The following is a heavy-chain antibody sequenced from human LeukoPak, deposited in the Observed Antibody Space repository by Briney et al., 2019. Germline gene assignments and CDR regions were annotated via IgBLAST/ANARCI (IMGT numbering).Heavy chain of an antibody. D-gene: IGHD3-22*01. Sequence: TGGSLRLSCAASGFTFSSYAMSWVRQAPGKGLEWVSAISGSGGSTYYADSVKGRFTISRDNSKNTLYLQMNSLRAEDTVVYYCANVGRSGYSVYYYYYYYMDVWGKGTTVTVSS. CDR1: GFTFSSYA. CDR2: ISGSGGST. CDR3: ANVGRSGYSVYYYYYYYMDV. J-gene: IGHJ6*03. V-gene: IGHV3-23*01.